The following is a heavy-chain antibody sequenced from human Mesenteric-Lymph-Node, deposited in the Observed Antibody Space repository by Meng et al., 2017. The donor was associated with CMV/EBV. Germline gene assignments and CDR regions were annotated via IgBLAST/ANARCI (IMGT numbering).Heavy chain of an antibody. Sequence: SETLSLTCTVSGGSISSSSYYWGWIRQPPGKGLEWIGSIYYSGSTYYNPSLKSRVTISVDTSKNQFSLKLSSVTAADTAVYYCARGRLFGSGSYYNRPAPFDYWGQGTLVTVSS. J-gene: IGHJ4*02. CDR1: GGSISSSSYY. CDR3: ARGRLFGSGSYYNRPAPFDY. D-gene: IGHD3-10*01. CDR2: IYYSGST. V-gene: IGHV4-39*07.